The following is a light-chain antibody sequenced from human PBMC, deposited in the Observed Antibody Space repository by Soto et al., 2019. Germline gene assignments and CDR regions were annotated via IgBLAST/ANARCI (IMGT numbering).Light chain of an antibody. J-gene: IGKJ1*01. CDR2: WAS. CDR1: QSLLYSSNNKNY. V-gene: IGKV4-1*01. CDR3: QQYYGTPWT. Sequence: DIVMTQSSDSQAVSLGERATINCKSSQSLLYSSNNKNYLAWYQQKPGQPPKLLISWASTRESGVPDRFSGSGSGTDFTLTIYSLQAEDVAVYYCQQYYGTPWTFGQGTKVEIK.